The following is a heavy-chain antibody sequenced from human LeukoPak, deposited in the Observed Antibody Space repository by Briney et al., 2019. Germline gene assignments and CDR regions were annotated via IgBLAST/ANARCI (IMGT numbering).Heavy chain of an antibody. D-gene: IGHD6-13*01. J-gene: IGHJ5*02. CDR3: ARHVSQYSSSWYNWFDP. CDR2: IYYSGST. CDR1: GGSISSYY. V-gene: IGHV4-59*08. Sequence: SETLSLTCTVSGGSISSYYWSWIRQPPGKGLEWIGYIYYSGSTNYNPSLKSRVTISVDTSKNQFSLKLSSVTAADTAVYSRARHVSQYSSSWYNWFDPWGQGTLVTVSS.